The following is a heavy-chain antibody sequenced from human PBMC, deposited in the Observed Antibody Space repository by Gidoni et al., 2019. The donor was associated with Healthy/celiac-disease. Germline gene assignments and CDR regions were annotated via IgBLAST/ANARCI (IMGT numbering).Heavy chain of an antibody. V-gene: IGHV3-33*01. CDR2: IWYDGSNK. Sequence: QVQLVESGGGVVQPGRSLRLSCAASGFTLSSYGMHWVRQAPGQGLEWVAVIWYDGSNKYYADSVKGRFTISRDNSKNTLYLQMNSLRAEDTAVYYCARGEYSSSSGVDYWGQGTLVTVSS. D-gene: IGHD6-6*01. CDR3: ARGEYSSSSGVDY. J-gene: IGHJ4*02. CDR1: GFTLSSYG.